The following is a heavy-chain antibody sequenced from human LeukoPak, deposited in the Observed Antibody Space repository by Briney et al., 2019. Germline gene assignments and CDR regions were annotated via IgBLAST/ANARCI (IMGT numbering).Heavy chain of an antibody. D-gene: IGHD6-13*01. Sequence: GGSLRLSCAASGFTFSSYAMSWVRQAPGKGLEWVSGFSGSGGSTFYADSVKGRFIISRDNSKNTLYLQMNSLRAEDTAIYYCAKSLRERREFIPSAGTLNRLSDYWGQGTLVTVSS. CDR1: GFTFSSYA. J-gene: IGHJ4*02. CDR2: FSGSGGST. CDR3: AKSLRERREFIPSAGTLNRLSDY. V-gene: IGHV3-23*01.